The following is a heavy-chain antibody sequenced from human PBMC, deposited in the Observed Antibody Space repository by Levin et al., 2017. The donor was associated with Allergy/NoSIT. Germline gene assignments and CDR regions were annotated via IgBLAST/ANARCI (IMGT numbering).Heavy chain of an antibody. CDR3: ARDLRLKRPMTNYYYYYGMDV. V-gene: IGHV1-2*02. D-gene: IGHD1-1*01. CDR2: INPNSGGT. Sequence: PGASVKVSCKASGYTFTGYYMHWVRQAPGQGLEWMGWINPNSGGTNYAQKFQGRVTMTRDTSISTAYMELSRLRSDDTAVYYCARDLRLKRPMTNYYYYYGMDVWGQGTTVTVSS. CDR1: GYTFTGYY. J-gene: IGHJ6*02.